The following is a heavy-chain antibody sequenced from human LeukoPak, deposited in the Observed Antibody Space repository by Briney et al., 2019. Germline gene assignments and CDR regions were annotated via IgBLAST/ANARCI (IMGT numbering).Heavy chain of an antibody. CDR3: ARDGYFYVGGGYGMDV. V-gene: IGHV3-7*01. J-gene: IGHJ6*02. Sequence: GSPRHSCAASGFTPSTYRMSSVRQAPGKRLGWVAHIKQDGGEKYNVDSVRGGFTISTDTAKRSLYMHMNRLRAENTPAYYFARDGYFYVGGGYGMDVWGQGTTVTVSS. D-gene: IGHD3-10*02. CDR2: IKQDGGEK. CDR1: GFTPSTYR.